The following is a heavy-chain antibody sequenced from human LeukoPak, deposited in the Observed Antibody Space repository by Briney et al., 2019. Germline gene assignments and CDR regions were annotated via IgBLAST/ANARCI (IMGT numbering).Heavy chain of an antibody. CDR2: IHGSGNT. V-gene: IGHV4-59*01. Sequence: PSETLSLTCTVSGASISSWYWSWIRQPPGKGLEWIGNIHGSGNTNYNPSLKSRLSMSLDTSRNQFSLNLTSVTAADTATYYCARETMLAGFASGLGFNYWGQGILDIVSS. CDR3: ARETMLAGFASGLGFNY. D-gene: IGHD6-19*01. J-gene: IGHJ4*02. CDR1: GASISSWY.